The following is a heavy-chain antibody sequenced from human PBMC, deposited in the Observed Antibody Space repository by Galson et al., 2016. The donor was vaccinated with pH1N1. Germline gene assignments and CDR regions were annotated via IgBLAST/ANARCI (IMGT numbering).Heavy chain of an antibody. J-gene: IGHJ4*02. V-gene: IGHV5-51*03. D-gene: IGHD3-10*01. CDR2: VYPGDSDT. CDR1: GYSFTRYW. Sequence: QSGAEVTKPGESLKISCRGSGYSFTRYWIAWVRQKPGKGLEWMGIVYPGDSDTRYSPSFRGLFTFSADKSIGPAYLQWSSLEASDTAIYYCARLGGGITVVREVDCDLWGQVTLVTVSP. CDR3: ARLGGGITVVREVDCDL.